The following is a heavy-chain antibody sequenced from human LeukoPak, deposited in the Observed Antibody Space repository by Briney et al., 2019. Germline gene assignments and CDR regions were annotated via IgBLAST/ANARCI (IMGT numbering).Heavy chain of an antibody. CDR3: TTGEWEPYYFDY. V-gene: IGHV3-15*01. D-gene: IGHD1-14*01. CDR2: IKSKTDGGTT. CDR1: GFTFSSYG. J-gene: IGHJ4*02. Sequence: GGSLRLSCAASGFTFSSYGIHWVRQAPGKGLEWVGRIKSKTDGGTTDYAAPVKGRFTISRDDSKNTLYLQMNSLKTEDTAVYYCTTGEWEPYYFDYWGQGTLVTVSS.